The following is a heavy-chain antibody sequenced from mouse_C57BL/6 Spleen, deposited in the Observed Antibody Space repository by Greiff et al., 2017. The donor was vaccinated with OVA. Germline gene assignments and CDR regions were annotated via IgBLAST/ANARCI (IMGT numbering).Heavy chain of an antibody. CDR1: GFTFTDSY. CDR2: IRNKANGYTT. Sequence: EVKLVESGGGLVQPGGSLSLSCAASGFTFTDSYMSWVRQPPGKALEWLGFIRNKANGYTTEYSASVKGRFTISRDNSQSILYLQMNALRAEDSATYYCARYKGYDGAWFAYWGQGTLVTVSA. CDR3: ARYKGYDGAWFAY. D-gene: IGHD2-2*01. V-gene: IGHV7-3*01. J-gene: IGHJ3*01.